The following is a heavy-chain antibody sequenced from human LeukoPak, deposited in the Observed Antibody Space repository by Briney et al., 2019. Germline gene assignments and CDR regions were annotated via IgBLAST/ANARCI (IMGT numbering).Heavy chain of an antibody. D-gene: IGHD3-10*01. V-gene: IGHV3-30*02. CDR1: GFTFSSYG. Sequence: PGGSLRLSCAASGFTFSSYGMHWVRQAPGKGLEWVAFIRYDGSNKYCADSVKGRFTISRDNSKNTLYLQMNRLRAEDTAVYYCVKASYYYGSGSYLDYWGQGTLVSVSS. J-gene: IGHJ4*02. CDR2: IRYDGSNK. CDR3: VKASYYYGSGSYLDY.